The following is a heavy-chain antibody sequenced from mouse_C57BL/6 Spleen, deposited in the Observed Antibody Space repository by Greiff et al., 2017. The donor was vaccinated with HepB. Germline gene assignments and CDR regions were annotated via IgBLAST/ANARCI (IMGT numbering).Heavy chain of an antibody. V-gene: IGHV5-17*01. CDR1: GFTFSDYG. Sequence: DVKVEESGGGLVKPGGSLKLSCAASGFTFSDYGMHWVRQAPEKGLEWVAYISSGSSTIYYADTVQGRFTISRDNAKNTLFLQMTSLRSEDTAMYYSAAGYAMDYWGQGTSVTVSS. CDR2: ISSGSSTI. J-gene: IGHJ4*01. CDR3: AAGYAMDY.